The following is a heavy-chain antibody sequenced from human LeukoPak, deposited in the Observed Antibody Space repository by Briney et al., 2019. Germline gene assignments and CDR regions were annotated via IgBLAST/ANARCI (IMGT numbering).Heavy chain of an antibody. CDR1: GYTFTGYY. V-gene: IGHV1-2*02. D-gene: IGHD6-19*01. CDR2: INPNSGGT. CDR3: ARSCSSGWLEGYYFDY. J-gene: IGHJ4*02. Sequence: GASVKVSCKASGYTFTGYYMHWVRQAPGQGLEWMGWINPNSGGTSYAQRFQGRVTLTRDTSISTAYMELTRLRSDDTAVYYCARSCSSGWLEGYYFDYWGQGTLLTVSS.